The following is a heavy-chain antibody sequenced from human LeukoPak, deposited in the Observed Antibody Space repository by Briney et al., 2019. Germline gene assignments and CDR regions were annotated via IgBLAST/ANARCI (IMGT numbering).Heavy chain of an antibody. V-gene: IGHV4-38-2*02. Sequence: SETLSLTCTVSGYSISSGYYWGWIRQPPGKGLEWIGEINHSGSTNYNPSLKSRVTISVDTSKNQFSLQLNSVTPEDTAVYYCARVAGIAVAGTDDAFDIWGQGTMVTVSS. CDR1: GYSISSGYY. D-gene: IGHD6-19*01. CDR3: ARVAGIAVAGTDDAFDI. CDR2: INHSGST. J-gene: IGHJ3*02.